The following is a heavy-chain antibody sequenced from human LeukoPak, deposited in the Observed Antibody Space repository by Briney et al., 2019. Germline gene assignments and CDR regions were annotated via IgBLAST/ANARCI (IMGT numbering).Heavy chain of an antibody. D-gene: IGHD3-22*01. CDR1: GYTFIDYY. CDR2: INPRGGST. V-gene: IGHV1-46*01. CDR3: ARRYYDNSGHSYGYYFDY. J-gene: IGHJ4*02. Sequence: ASVKVSCKASGYTFIDYYMHWVRQAPGQGLEWMGIINPRGGSTIYALDFQGRVTVTRDTSPSTVYMELSSLRSEDTAVYYCARRYYDNSGHSYGYYFDYWGQGTLVTVSS.